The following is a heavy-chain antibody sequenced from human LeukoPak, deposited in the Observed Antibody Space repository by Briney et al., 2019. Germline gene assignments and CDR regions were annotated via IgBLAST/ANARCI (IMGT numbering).Heavy chain of an antibody. V-gene: IGHV3-23*01. CDR3: AKNSGSYDLHY. D-gene: IGHD1-26*01. Sequence: GGSLRLYCAASGFSFSNYAMSWVRQAPGKRLEWVSVISGSGGSTYYADSVKGRFTISRDNSKNTLYLQMNSLRAEDTAVYYCAKNSGSYDLHYWGQGTLVTVSS. CDR2: ISGSGGST. J-gene: IGHJ4*02. CDR1: GFSFSNYA.